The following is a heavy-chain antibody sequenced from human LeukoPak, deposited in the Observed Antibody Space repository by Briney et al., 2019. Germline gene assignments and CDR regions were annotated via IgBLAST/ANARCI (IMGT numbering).Heavy chain of an antibody. D-gene: IGHD4-23*01. CDR2: INPSGGST. CDR3: ARDGDYHGNSVHFDY. CDR1: GYTFTNYF. Sequence: ASVKVSCKTSGYTFTNYFIHWVRQAPGRGLEWMGIINPSGGSTTFSPKFQGRITLTRDTSTNTVYLDLSSLRSEDTAVYYCARDGDYHGNSVHFDYWGQGTQVTVSS. V-gene: IGHV1-46*01. J-gene: IGHJ4*02.